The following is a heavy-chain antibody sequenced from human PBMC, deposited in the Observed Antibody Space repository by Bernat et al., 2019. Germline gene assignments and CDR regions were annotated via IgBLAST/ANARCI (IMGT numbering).Heavy chain of an antibody. V-gene: IGHV3-15*07. J-gene: IGHJ4*02. CDR3: STGGYYMDY. D-gene: IGHD6-25*01. CDR2: IKSKPNCGTT. Sequence: EVHLVESGGGLVKPGGSLRLSCAGSGFTFSNAWMNWVRQAPGKGLAWVGRIKSKPNCGTTDYAAPVSGRFTISRDDSKSTVYLQMNSLKTEDTAVYYCSTGGYYMDYWGQGTLVTVSS. CDR1: GFTFSNAW.